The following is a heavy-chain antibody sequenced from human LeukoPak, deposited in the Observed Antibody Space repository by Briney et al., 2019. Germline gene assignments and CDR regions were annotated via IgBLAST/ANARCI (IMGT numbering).Heavy chain of an antibody. CDR2: IIPIFGTA. CDR1: GGTFSSYA. J-gene: IGHJ4*02. CDR3: ARVRFPRTQGPAGPYYFDY. Sequence: SVKVSCKASGGTFSSYAISWVRQAPGQGLEWMGGIIPIFGTANYAQKFQGRVTITTDESTSTAYMELSSLRSEDTAVYYCARVRFPRTQGPAGPYYFDYWGQGTLVAVSS. V-gene: IGHV1-69*05. D-gene: IGHD3-16*01.